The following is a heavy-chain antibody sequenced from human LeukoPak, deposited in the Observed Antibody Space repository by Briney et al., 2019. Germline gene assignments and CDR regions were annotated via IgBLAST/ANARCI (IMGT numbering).Heavy chain of an antibody. V-gene: IGHV4-31*03. Sequence: SQTLSLTCTVSGGSISSGGYYWSWIRRHPGKGLEWIGYIYYSGSTYYNPSLKSRVTISVDTSKNQFSLKLSSVTAADTAVYYCARGLGNSDYYYYYYMDVWGKGTTVTVSS. D-gene: IGHD4-23*01. CDR3: ARGLGNSDYYYYYYMDV. J-gene: IGHJ6*03. CDR1: GGSISSGGYY. CDR2: IYYSGST.